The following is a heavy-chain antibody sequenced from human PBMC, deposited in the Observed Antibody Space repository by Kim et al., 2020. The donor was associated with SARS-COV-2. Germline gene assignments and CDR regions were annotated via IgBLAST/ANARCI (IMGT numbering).Heavy chain of an antibody. J-gene: IGHJ4*02. Sequence: GGSLRLSCEGSGYTFRDYGMAWVRQAPGKGLEWVSGINWNAGSKEYADSVKGRFTISRDNAENSLYLQMNSLRDEDTAVYYCARELEVYYSGGYVCWGQGTLVTV. CDR3: ARELEVYYSGGYVC. CDR1: GYTFRDYG. CDR2: INWNAGSK. D-gene: IGHD3-22*01. V-gene: IGHV3-20*04.